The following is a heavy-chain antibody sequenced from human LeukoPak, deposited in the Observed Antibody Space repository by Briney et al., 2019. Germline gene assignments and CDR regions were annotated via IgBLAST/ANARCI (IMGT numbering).Heavy chain of an antibody. CDR1: GGSFSGYY. CDR2: INHSGST. D-gene: IGHD3-10*01. J-gene: IGHJ4*02. V-gene: IGHV4-34*01. Sequence: SETLSLTCAVYGGSFSGYYWSWIRQPPGKGLEWIGEINHSGSTNYNPSLKSRVTISVDTSKNQFPLKLSSVTAADTALYYCAKHYMGSSYNHGLDCWGQGTLVTVSS. CDR3: AKHYMGSSYNHGLDC.